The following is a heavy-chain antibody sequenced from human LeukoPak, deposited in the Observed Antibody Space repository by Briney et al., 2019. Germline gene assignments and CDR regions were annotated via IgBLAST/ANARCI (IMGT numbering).Heavy chain of an antibody. J-gene: IGHJ4*02. Sequence: GGSLRLSRAASGFTFSSYAMSWVRQAPGKGLEWVSAISGSGGSTYYADSVKGRFTISRDNSKNTLYLQMNGLRAEDTAVYYCAKGRSSGSYYTLFDYWGQGTLVTVSS. V-gene: IGHV3-23*01. CDR2: ISGSGGST. CDR1: GFTFSSYA. D-gene: IGHD3-10*01. CDR3: AKGRSSGSYYTLFDY.